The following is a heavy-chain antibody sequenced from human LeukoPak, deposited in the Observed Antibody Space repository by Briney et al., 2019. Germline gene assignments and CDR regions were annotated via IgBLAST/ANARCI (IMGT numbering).Heavy chain of an antibody. CDR2: IPYDGSNK. J-gene: IGHJ4*02. CDR1: GFTFSSYA. Sequence: GGSLRLSCAASGFTFSSYAMHWVRQAPGKGLEWVAVIPYDGSNKYYADSVKGRFTISRDNSKNTLYLQMNSLRAEDTAVYYCAISILSHDFWSGYPFDYWGQGTLVTVSS. CDR3: AISILSHDFWSGYPFDY. V-gene: IGHV3-30-3*01. D-gene: IGHD3-3*01.